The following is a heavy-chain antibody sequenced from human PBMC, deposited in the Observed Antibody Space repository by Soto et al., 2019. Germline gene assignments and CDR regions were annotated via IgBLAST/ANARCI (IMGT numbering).Heavy chain of an antibody. CDR2: IYPGDSDT. D-gene: IGHD6-19*01. J-gene: IGHJ6*02. Sequence: GESLKISCKGSGYSFTSYWIGWVRQMPGKGLEWMGIIYPGDSDTRYNPSLKSRVTISVDTSKNQFSLKLSSVTAADTAVYYCAVPAASVAGASGSYYYYGMDVWGQGTTVTVSS. V-gene: IGHV5-51*01. CDR1: GYSFTSYW. CDR3: AVPAASVAGASGSYYYYGMDV.